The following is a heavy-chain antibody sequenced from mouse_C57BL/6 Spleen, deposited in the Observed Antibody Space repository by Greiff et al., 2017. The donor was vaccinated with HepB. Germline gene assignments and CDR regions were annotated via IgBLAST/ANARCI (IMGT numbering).Heavy chain of an antibody. CDR1: GYTFTSYG. CDR2: IYPRSGNT. V-gene: IGHV1-81*01. D-gene: IGHD2-4*01. CDR3: ARGRDYDVPAWFAY. Sequence: QVQLKESGAELARPGASVKLSCKASGYTFTSYGISWVKQRTGQGLEWIGEIYPRSGNTYYNEKFKGKATLTADKSSSTAYMELRSLTSEDSAVYFCARGRDYDVPAWFAYWGQGTLVTVSA. J-gene: IGHJ3*01.